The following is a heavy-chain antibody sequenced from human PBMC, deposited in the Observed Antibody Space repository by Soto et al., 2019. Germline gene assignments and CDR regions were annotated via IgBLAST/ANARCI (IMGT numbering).Heavy chain of an antibody. CDR2: ISSTTNYI. V-gene: IGHV3-21*06. CDR1: GFTFTRYS. J-gene: IGHJ4*02. CDR3: ARESEDLTSNFDY. Sequence: VGSLRLCCAASGFTFTRYSMNWVRQAPGKGLEWVSSISSTTNYIYYGDSMKGRFTISRDNAKNSLYLEMNSLRAEDTAVYYCARESEDLTSNFDYWGQGTLVTVSP.